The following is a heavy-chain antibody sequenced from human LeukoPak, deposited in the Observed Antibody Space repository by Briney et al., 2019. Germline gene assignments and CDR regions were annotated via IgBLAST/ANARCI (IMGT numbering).Heavy chain of an antibody. CDR3: ARDSSGPWFDP. CDR2: ITGSGSFV. J-gene: IGHJ5*02. Sequence: PGGSLRLSCAVSGFIFNNYIMNWVRQAPGKGLEWVSSITGSGSFVYYADSVKGRFTISRDNAKNSLFLQMNSLRAEDTAVYYRARDSSGPWFDPWGQGTLVTVSS. V-gene: IGHV3-21*01. CDR1: GFIFNNYI. D-gene: IGHD6-6*01.